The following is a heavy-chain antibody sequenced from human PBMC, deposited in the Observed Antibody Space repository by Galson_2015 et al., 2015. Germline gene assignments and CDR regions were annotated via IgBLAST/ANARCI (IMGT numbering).Heavy chain of an antibody. CDR1: GFTFSSYG. CDR3: ARDYVGYCSSTSRRGGGFDY. J-gene: IGHJ4*02. D-gene: IGHD2-2*01. Sequence: SLRLSCAASGFTFSSYGMHWVRQAPGKGLEWVAVIWYDGSNKYYADSVKGRFTISRDNSKNTPYLQMNSLRAEDTAVYYCARDYVGYCSSTSRRGGGFDYWGQGTLVTVSS. CDR2: IWYDGSNK. V-gene: IGHV3-33*01.